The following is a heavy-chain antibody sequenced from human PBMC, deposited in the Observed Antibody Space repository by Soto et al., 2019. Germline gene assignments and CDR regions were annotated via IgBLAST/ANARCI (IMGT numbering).Heavy chain of an antibody. Sequence: QINLKESAPTVVKPTQTLTLTSTFSGFSLSSSGAAVGWIRQPPGRALEWVALIYWDDDKRYNRYNPSLDGDVSFKMVTSKDQVVLTLTNVDLGDTATYFCAHWANMMMFGLVIDKGVLFCPWGHGTRAIVSS. D-gene: IGHD3-16*01. V-gene: IGHV2-5*02. J-gene: IGHJ5*02. CDR1: GFSLSSSGAA. CDR3: AHWANMMMFGLVIDKGVLFCP. CDR2: IYWDDDK.